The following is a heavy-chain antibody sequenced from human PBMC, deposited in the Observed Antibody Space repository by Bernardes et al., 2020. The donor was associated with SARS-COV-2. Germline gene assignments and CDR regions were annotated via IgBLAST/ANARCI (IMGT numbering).Heavy chain of an antibody. CDR3: ARASRAGRIVVVTAAIPSNACDI. Sequence: SETLSLTCTVSGGSISSSSYYWGWIRQPPGKGLEWIGSIYYSGSTYYNPSLKSRVTISVDTSKNQFSLKLSSVTAADTAVYYCARASRAGRIVVVTAAIPSNACDIWGQGTMVTVSS. V-gene: IGHV4-39*07. D-gene: IGHD2-2*02. CDR2: IYYSGST. J-gene: IGHJ3*02. CDR1: GGSISSSSYY.